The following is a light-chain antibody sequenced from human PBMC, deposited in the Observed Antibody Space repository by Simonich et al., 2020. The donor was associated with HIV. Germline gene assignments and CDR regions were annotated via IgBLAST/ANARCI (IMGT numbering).Light chain of an antibody. CDR2: DVS. V-gene: IGLV2-14*03. CDR1: SSDVGGYNS. CDR3: NSYTSSRTVV. J-gene: IGLJ2*01. Sequence: QSALTQSASVSGSPGQSITISCAGTSSDVGGYNSVSWYQQHPGKAPKLMIYDVSYRPAGVSNRFSGSKSGNTASLTISGLQAEDEADYHCNSYTSSRTVVFGGGTKVTVL.